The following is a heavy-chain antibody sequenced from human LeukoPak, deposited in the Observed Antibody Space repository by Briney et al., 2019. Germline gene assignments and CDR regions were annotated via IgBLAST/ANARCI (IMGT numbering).Heavy chain of an antibody. CDR3: ARDRSCSSTSCYWYWFDP. J-gene: IGHJ5*02. Sequence: ASVTVSFKSSGYTFTSYGISWVRQAPGQGLEWMGWISAYNGNTNYAQKLQGRVTMTTDTSTSTAYMELRSLRSDDTAVYYCARDRSCSSTSCYWYWFDPWGQGTLVTVSS. CDR2: ISAYNGNT. D-gene: IGHD2-2*01. CDR1: GYTFTSYG. V-gene: IGHV1-18*01.